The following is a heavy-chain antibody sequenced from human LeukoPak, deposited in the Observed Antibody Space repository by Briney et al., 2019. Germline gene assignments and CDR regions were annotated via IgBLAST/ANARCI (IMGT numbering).Heavy chain of an antibody. CDR1: GFTFDGYA. J-gene: IGHJ4*02. CDR3: AKGNQWLVHY. V-gene: IGHV3-43*02. CDR2: ISGDGANT. Sequence: HPGGSLRLSCSASGFTFDGYAMHWVRQAPGRGLVWVSLISGDGANTYYADSVKGRFTISRDNSKNSLYLQMNSLRTEDSALYFCAKGNQWLVHYWGQGTRVIVSS. D-gene: IGHD6-19*01.